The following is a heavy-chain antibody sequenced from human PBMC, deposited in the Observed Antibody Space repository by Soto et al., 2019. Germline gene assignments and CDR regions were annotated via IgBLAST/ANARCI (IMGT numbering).Heavy chain of an antibody. CDR2: INPSGGST. Sequence: ASVKVSCKASGYTFTSDYMHWVRQAPGQGLEWMGIINPSGGSTSYAQKFQGRVTMTRDTSTSTVYMELSSLRSEDTAVYYCARDRGPSSGYYPYWFDPWGQGTLVTVSS. CDR3: ARDRGPSSGYYPYWFDP. J-gene: IGHJ5*02. V-gene: IGHV1-46*01. CDR1: GYTFTSDY. D-gene: IGHD3-22*01.